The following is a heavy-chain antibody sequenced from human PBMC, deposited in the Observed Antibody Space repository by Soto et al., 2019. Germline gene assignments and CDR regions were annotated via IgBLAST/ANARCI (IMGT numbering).Heavy chain of an antibody. V-gene: IGHV1-18*04. D-gene: IGHD6-13*01. J-gene: IGHJ6*02. Sequence: ASVKVSCKASGYTFTSYGISWVRQAPGQGLEWMGWISAYNGNTNYAQKLQGRVTMTTDTSTSTAYMELRSLRSDDTAVYYWARAKYSSSWYGGAKHYYYYGMDVWGQGTTVTVSS. CDR3: ARAKYSSSWYGGAKHYYYYGMDV. CDR2: ISAYNGNT. CDR1: GYTFTSYG.